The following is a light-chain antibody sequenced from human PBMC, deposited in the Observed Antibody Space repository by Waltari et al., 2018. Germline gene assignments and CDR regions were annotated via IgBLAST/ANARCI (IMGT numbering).Light chain of an antibody. J-gene: IGLJ3*02. CDR3: AAWDDSLNAWM. CDR1: SSNVGPNY. CDR2: NNN. V-gene: IGLV1-44*01. Sequence: QSVLTQPPSTSGTPGQRVTISCSGSSSNVGPNYVSWYQQLPGTAPTLPIYNNNRRPPGVPDRFSGSKSGTSASLAISGLQSEDEADYYCAAWDDSLNAWMFGGGTKLTVL.